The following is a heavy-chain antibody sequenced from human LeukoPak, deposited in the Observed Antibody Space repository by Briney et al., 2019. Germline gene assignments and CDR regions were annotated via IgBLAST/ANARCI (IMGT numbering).Heavy chain of an antibody. V-gene: IGHV3-23*01. CDR2: ISGSGGST. Sequence: PGGSLRLSCAASGFTFSSYAISWVRQAPGKGLEWVSAISGSGGSTYYADSVKGRFTISRDNSKNTLYLQMNSLRAEDTAVYYCAKARGEEYGDYPSGVDYWGQGTLVTVSS. D-gene: IGHD4-17*01. CDR3: AKARGEEYGDYPSGVDY. CDR1: GFTFSSYA. J-gene: IGHJ4*02.